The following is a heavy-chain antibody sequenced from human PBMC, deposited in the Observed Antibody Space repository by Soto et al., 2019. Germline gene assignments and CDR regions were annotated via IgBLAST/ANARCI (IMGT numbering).Heavy chain of an antibody. CDR3: GRVCGGDCGGAFYX. V-gene: IGHV3-7*03. J-gene: IGHJ3*01. Sequence: WGSLRLSCTASGFIFSNYWMTWVRQAPGKGLEWVSNIKRDGSEKDYEGSVKGRFTISRDNAKKSLYLQMNSLRAEDTAVYYCGRVCGGDCGGAFYXWGQVTMVTVS. CDR2: IKRDGSEK. CDR1: GFIFSNYW. D-gene: IGHD2-21*02.